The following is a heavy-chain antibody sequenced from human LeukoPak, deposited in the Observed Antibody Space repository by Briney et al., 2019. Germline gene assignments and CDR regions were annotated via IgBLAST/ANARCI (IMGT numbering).Heavy chain of an antibody. CDR1: GFTFSSYA. CDR2: INTDGGST. V-gene: IGHV3-74*01. CDR3: AKDMAEGVVVISWGYAFDI. Sequence: PGGSLRLSCAASGFTFSSYAMSWVRQAPGKGLVWVSRINTDGGSTTYADSVKGRFTISRDNAKNTLYLQMNSLRAEDTALYYCAKDMAEGVVVISWGYAFDIWGQGTMVTVSS. J-gene: IGHJ3*02. D-gene: IGHD3-22*01.